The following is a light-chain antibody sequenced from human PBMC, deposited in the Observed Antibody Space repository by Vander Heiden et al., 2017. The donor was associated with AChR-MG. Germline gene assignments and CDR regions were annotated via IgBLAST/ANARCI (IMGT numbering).Light chain of an antibody. J-gene: IGKJ4*01. V-gene: IGKV3-20*01. Sequence: EVVLTQSPGTLSLSAGERVTLSCRASHSVTSDYFAWYQQKPGQAPRLLIYAASTRATGIPDRFSGSGSGTDFTLTISRLQPEDSAVYYCQQYGGSPLTFGGGTKIEIK. CDR2: AAS. CDR1: HSVTSDY. CDR3: QQYGGSPLT.